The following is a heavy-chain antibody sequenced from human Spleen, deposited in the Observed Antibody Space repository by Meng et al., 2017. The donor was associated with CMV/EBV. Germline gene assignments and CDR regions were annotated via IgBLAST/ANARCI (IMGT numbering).Heavy chain of an antibody. CDR3: ARDRSSSGWIDY. CDR2: ISYDGSNK. V-gene: IGHV3-30-3*01. D-gene: IGHD6-19*01. J-gene: IGHJ4*02. Sequence: QGQLVVAGGGGGQPGRSLGLSCAAPGFTFSSYAMHWVRQAPGKGLEWVAVISYDGSNKYYADSVKGRFTISRDNSKNTLYLQMNSLRAEDTAVYYCARDRSSSGWIDYWGQGTLVTVPS. CDR1: GFTFSSYA.